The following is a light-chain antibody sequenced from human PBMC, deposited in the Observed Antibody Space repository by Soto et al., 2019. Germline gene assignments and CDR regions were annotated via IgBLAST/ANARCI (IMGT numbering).Light chain of an antibody. CDR1: QDISNY. Sequence: DIQMTLSPSSLSASVGDRVTITCQASQDISNYLNWYQQKPGKAPKLLIYDASNLETGVPSRFSGSGSGTDFTFTISSLQPEDIATYYCQQYDNLPGLTFGGGTKVEIK. V-gene: IGKV1-33*01. CDR3: QQYDNLPGLT. J-gene: IGKJ4*01. CDR2: DAS.